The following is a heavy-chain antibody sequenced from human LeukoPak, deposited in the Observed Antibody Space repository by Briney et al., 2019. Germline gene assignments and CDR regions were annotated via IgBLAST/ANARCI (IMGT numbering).Heavy chain of an antibody. CDR1: GFTFGDYA. Sequence: PGRSLRLSCTTSGFTFGDYAMSWVRQAPGKGLEWVCFIRSKAYGGTTEYAASVKGRFTISRDDSKSIAYLQMNSLKTEDTAVYYCTRDYCSSTSCDAFDIWGQGTMVTISS. J-gene: IGHJ3*02. V-gene: IGHV3-49*04. CDR3: TRDYCSSTSCDAFDI. D-gene: IGHD2-2*01. CDR2: IRSKAYGGTT.